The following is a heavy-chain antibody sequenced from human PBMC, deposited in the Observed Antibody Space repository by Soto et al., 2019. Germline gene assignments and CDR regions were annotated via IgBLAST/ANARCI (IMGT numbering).Heavy chain of an antibody. D-gene: IGHD3-10*01. Sequence: SETLSLTCTVSGGSISSYYWSWIRQPPGKGLEWIGDIYYSGSTNYNPSLKSRVTISVDTSKNQFSLKLSSVTAADTAVYYCARGGTYYYCSGSDYGPGCWFDPWGQ. V-gene: IGHV4-59*01. CDR3: ARGGTYYYCSGSDYGPGCWFDP. CDR1: GGSISSYY. J-gene: IGHJ5*02. CDR2: IYYSGST.